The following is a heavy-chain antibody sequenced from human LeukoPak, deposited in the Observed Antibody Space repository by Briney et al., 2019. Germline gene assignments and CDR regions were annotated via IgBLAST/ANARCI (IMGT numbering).Heavy chain of an antibody. V-gene: IGHV1-8*01. CDR2: MNPNSGNT. D-gene: IGHD6-13*01. J-gene: IGHJ4*02. CDR3: ARIAAAGNRRLNY. CDR1: GYTFTSYD. Sequence: ASVKVSCKASGYTFTSYDINWVRQATGQGLEWMGWMNPNSGNTGYAQKFQGRIIVSRNTSISTAYMELSSLTSEDTAIYYCARIAAAGNRRLNYWGRGTLVTVAS.